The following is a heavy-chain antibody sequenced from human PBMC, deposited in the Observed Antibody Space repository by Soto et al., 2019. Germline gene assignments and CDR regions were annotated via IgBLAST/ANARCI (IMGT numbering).Heavy chain of an antibody. CDR3: ARGLYYYDSSGYWGY. V-gene: IGHV3-48*02. D-gene: IGHD3-22*01. Sequence: GGSLRLSCAASGFTFSSYSMNWVRQAPGKGLDWVSYISSSSSTIYYADSVKGRFTISRDNAKNSLYLQMNSLRDEDTAVYYCARGLYYYDSSGYWGYWGQGTLVTVSS. J-gene: IGHJ4*02. CDR2: ISSSSSTI. CDR1: GFTFSSYS.